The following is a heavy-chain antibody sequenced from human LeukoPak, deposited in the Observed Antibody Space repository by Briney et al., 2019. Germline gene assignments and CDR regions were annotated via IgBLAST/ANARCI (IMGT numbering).Heavy chain of an antibody. CDR1: GDSISSSNCY. CDR2: IYFSGGT. V-gene: IGHV4-39*02. CDR3: ARDGRWLVGPGFDP. J-gene: IGHJ5*02. Sequence: MPSETLSLTCTVSGDSISSSNCYWGWIRQPPGKGLEWIGSIYFSGGTYYNASLKSRVTISVDTSKNQFSLKLSSVTAADTAVYYCARDGRWLVGPGFDPWGQGTLVTVSS. D-gene: IGHD6-19*01.